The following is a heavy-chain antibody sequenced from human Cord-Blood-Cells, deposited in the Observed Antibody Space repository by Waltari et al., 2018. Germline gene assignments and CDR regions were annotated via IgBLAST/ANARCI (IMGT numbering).Heavy chain of an antibody. CDR1: GYTFTGYY. CDR2: INPKSGGQ. Sequence: QVQLVQSGAEVKKPGASVKVSCKASGYTFTGYYMHWVRQAPGQGLEWMGWINPKSGGQNVAQKVQGRVTMTRETSSSTAYMELSRLRSDDTAVYYCARSPVIAAAGIPLDYWGQGTLVTVSS. V-gene: IGHV1-2*02. D-gene: IGHD6-13*01. J-gene: IGHJ4*02. CDR3: ARSPVIAAAGIPLDY.